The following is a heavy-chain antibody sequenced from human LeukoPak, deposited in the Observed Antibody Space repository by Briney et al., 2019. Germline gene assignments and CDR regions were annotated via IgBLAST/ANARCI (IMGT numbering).Heavy chain of an antibody. CDR3: ARVGGADCSGGSCPDAFDI. D-gene: IGHD2-15*01. Sequence: PSETLSLTCTVSGGSISSYYWSWIRQPPGKGLEWIGYIYYSGSTNYNPSLKSRVTISVDTSKNQFSLKLGSVTAADTAVYYCARVGGADCSGGSCPDAFDIWGQGTMVTVSS. J-gene: IGHJ3*02. V-gene: IGHV4-59*01. CDR1: GGSISSYY. CDR2: IYYSGST.